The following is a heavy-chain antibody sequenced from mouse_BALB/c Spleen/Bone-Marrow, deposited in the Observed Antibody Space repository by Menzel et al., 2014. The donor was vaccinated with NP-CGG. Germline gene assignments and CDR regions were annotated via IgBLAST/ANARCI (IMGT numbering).Heavy chain of an antibody. D-gene: IGHD2-12*01. CDR1: GYTFTDYY. CDR3: VIGLRLYWYFDV. J-gene: IGHJ1*01. Sequence: VQLQQSGPELVKPGASVKMSCKASGYTFTDYYMKWVRPSHGKSLEWIGDINPKNGDTFYNQKFKDKATLTVDRSSSTAYMQLDSLTSEDSAAHYCVIGLRLYWYFDVWGAGTTVTVSS. V-gene: IGHV1-26*01. CDR2: INPKNGDT.